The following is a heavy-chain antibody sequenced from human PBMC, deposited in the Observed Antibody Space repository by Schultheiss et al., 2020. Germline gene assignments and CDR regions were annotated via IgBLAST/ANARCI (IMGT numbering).Heavy chain of an antibody. Sequence: SGPTLVKPTQTLTLTCTFSGFSLSTSGVGVGWIRQPPGKALEWLALIYWDDDKRYSPSLKSRLTITKDTSKNQVVLTMTNMDPVDTATYYCARTSTYYYDSSGSGYYGMDVWGQGTTVTVSS. V-gene: IGHV2-5*02. CDR1: GFSLSTSGVG. CDR2: IYWDDDK. D-gene: IGHD3-22*01. J-gene: IGHJ6*02. CDR3: ARTSTYYYDSSGSGYYGMDV.